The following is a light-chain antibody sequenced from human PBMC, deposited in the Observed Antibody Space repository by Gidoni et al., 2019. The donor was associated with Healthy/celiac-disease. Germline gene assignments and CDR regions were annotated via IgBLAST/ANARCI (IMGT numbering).Light chain of an antibody. Sequence: SYELTPPPSLSVSPGQTASITCPGDKLGDKYACWYQQKPGQSPVLVIYQDSKRPSGIPERFSGSNSGNTATLTISGTQAMDEADYYCQAWDSSTVVFGGGTKLTVL. V-gene: IGLV3-1*01. J-gene: IGLJ2*01. CDR1: KLGDKY. CDR3: QAWDSSTVV. CDR2: QDS.